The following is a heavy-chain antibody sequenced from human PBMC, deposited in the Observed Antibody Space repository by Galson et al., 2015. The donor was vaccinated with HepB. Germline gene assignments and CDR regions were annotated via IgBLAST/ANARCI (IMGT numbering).Heavy chain of an antibody. CDR3: AKVSGDIVVVPAATQYYYYYYYMDV. J-gene: IGHJ6*03. CDR1: GFTFSSYA. CDR2: ISGRGGST. V-gene: IGHV3-23*01. Sequence: SLRLSCAASGFTFSSYAMSWVRQAPGKGLEWVSAISGRGGSTYYADSVKGRFTISRDNSKNTLYLQMNSLRAEDTAVYYCAKVSGDIVVVPAATQYYYYYYYMDVWGKGTTVTVSS. D-gene: IGHD2-2*01.